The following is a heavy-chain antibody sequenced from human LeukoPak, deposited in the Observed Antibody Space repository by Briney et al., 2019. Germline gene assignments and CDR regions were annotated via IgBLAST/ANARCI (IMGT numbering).Heavy chain of an antibody. J-gene: IGHJ4*02. D-gene: IGHD5-24*01. Sequence: PGGSLRLSCAASGFIFSDYYMSWIRQAPGKGLEWVSVIYSGGSTYYADSVKGRFTISRDNSKSTLFLQMNSLRADDTAVYYCAKSGGYNYAFFGSWGQGTLVTVSS. CDR1: GFIFSDYY. V-gene: IGHV3-53*01. CDR2: IYSGGST. CDR3: AKSGGYNYAFFGS.